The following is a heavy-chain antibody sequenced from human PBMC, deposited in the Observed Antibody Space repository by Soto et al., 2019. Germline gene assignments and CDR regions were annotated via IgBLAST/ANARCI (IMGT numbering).Heavy chain of an antibody. Sequence: ASVKVSCKASGYTFTSYGISWVRQAPGQGLEWMGWISAYNGNTNYAQKLQGRVTMTTDTSTSIAYMELRSLRSDDTAVYYCARAGDYDFWSGYYPTLDYWGQGTLVTVSS. CDR3: ARAGDYDFWSGYYPTLDY. CDR1: GYTFTSYG. V-gene: IGHV1-18*01. D-gene: IGHD3-3*01. CDR2: ISAYNGNT. J-gene: IGHJ4*02.